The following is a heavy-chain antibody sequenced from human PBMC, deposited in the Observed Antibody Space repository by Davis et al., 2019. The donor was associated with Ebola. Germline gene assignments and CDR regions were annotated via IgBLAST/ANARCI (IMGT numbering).Heavy chain of an antibody. Sequence: GESLKISCAASGFSFSDYDMHWVRQVTGKGLEWVSAIGAAADTYYSGSVKGRFTISRENGKNSLYLQMNSLRAGDTAVYYCAREAITGTTWYAFDVWGQGTMVIVSS. J-gene: IGHJ3*01. CDR2: IGAAADT. CDR3: AREAITGTTWYAFDV. CDR1: GFSFSDYD. D-gene: IGHD1-7*01. V-gene: IGHV3-13*01.